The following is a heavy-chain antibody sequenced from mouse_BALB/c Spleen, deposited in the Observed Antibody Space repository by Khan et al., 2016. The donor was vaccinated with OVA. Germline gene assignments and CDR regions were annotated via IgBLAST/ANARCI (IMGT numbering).Heavy chain of an antibody. CDR1: GFTFSRFG. J-gene: IGHJ2*01. Sequence: EVQLVESGGGLVQPGGSRKLSCAASGFTFSRFGMHWVRQAPEKGPEWVAYISSGSSTIYYADTVKGRFTISRDNPKNTLFLQMTSLRSEDTAMYYCARDSNFDYWGQGTTLTVSS. CDR2: ISSGSSTI. CDR3: ARDSNFDY. V-gene: IGHV5-17*02.